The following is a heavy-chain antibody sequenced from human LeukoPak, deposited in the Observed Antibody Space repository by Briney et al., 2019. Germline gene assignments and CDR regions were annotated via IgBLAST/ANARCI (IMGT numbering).Heavy chain of an antibody. D-gene: IGHD7-27*01. Sequence: GGSLRLSCTVSGFTFGDYAINWVRQAPGKGLEWVGFIRSKAFGETSEYAAPVKARFTISRDDSKSIAYLQMNSLKTEDTAVYYCTRDRGSSTLGDYWGQGTLVTVSS. CDR2: IRSKAFGETS. J-gene: IGHJ4*02. CDR3: TRDRGSSTLGDY. V-gene: IGHV3-49*04. CDR1: GFTFGDYA.